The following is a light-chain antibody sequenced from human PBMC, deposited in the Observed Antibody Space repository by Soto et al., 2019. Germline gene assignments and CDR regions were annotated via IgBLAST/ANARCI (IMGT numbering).Light chain of an antibody. CDR3: QQYESFPLT. Sequence: DIQMTQSPSSLSASVGDSVTITCRASQGINKFLAWFQQKPGTAPKSLISTASRLQSGVPSRFSGSGSGTHFRLTIDNLQPEDFATYYCQQYESFPLTFGGGTRVEIK. J-gene: IGKJ4*01. CDR2: TAS. CDR1: QGINKF. V-gene: IGKV1-16*01.